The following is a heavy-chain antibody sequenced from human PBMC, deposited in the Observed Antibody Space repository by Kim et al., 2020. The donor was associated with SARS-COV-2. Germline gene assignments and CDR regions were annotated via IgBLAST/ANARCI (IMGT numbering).Heavy chain of an antibody. CDR1: GYSFTRYW. J-gene: IGHJ4*02. CDR3: VRGQGVAVAGTCFDN. CDR2: IYPGDSDT. V-gene: IGHV5-51*01. Sequence: GESLKISCKGSGYSFTRYWIGWVRQMPGKGLEWMGIIYPGDSDTRYSPSFQGQVTISADKSINTAYLQWSTLKASDTAMYYCVRGQGVAVAGTCFDNWGQGTLVTVSS. D-gene: IGHD6-19*01.